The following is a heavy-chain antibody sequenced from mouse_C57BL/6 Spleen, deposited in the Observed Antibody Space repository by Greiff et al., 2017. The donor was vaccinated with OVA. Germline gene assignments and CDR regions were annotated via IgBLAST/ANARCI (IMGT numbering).Heavy chain of an antibody. CDR1: GFSFNTYA. D-gene: IGHD4-1*01. CDR3: VRHDWAFDY. V-gene: IGHV10-1*01. Sequence: DVHLVESGGGLVQPKGSLKLSCAASGFSFNTYAMNWVRQAPGKGLEWVARIRSKSNNYATYYADSVKDRFTISRDDSESMLYLQMNNLKTEDTAMYYCVRHDWAFDYWGQGTTLTVSS. J-gene: IGHJ2*01. CDR2: IRSKSNNYAT.